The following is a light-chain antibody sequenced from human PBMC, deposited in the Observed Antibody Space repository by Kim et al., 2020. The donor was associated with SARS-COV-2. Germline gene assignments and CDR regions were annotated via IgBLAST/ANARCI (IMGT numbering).Light chain of an antibody. Sequence: SSELTQDPAVSVALGQTVRITCQGDILRRSFAAWYQQKPGQAPVLVTYGKNYRPSGIPDRFSGSNSESTASLTITGAQAEDGADYYCHFRDINNNHHVFGAGTKVTAL. J-gene: IGLJ1*01. CDR1: ILRRSF. CDR2: GKN. CDR3: HFRDINNNHHV. V-gene: IGLV3-19*01.